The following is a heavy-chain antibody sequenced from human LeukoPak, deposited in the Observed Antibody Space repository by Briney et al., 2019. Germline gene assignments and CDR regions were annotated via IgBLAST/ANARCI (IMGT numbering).Heavy chain of an antibody. V-gene: IGHV4-39*01. Sequence: SETLSLTCTVSGASISRDTFFWGWIRQSPEKGLEWIGSIDSSGTTHYNSSLKSRVIISVDTSKNQVLLNLTSVTFADTAVYFCARHGYIQFWLYWGQGTQVIVSS. CDR3: ARHGYIQFWLY. J-gene: IGHJ4*02. CDR2: IDSSGTT. CDR1: GASISRDTFF. D-gene: IGHD5-18*01.